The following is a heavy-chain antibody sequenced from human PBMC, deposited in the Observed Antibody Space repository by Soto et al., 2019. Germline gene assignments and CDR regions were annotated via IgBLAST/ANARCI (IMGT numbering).Heavy chain of an antibody. J-gene: IGHJ6*03. CDR3: ARDSHLQQPNHRWGGGYMDV. CDR1: GGSISNGGYY. D-gene: IGHD6-13*01. V-gene: IGHV4-31*11. CDR2: IYFSGST. Sequence: QVQLQESGPGLVKPSQTLSLTCVVSGGSISNGGYYWSWIRQHPGKGLEWIGAIYFSGSTYYNPSLKSRVTISVATPKNQFSLKLSSVTAADTAVYYCARDSHLQQPNHRWGGGYMDVWGKGTTVTVSS.